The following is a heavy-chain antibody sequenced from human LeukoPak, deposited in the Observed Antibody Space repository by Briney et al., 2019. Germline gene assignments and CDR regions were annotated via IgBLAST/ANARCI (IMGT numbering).Heavy chain of an antibody. D-gene: IGHD3-3*01. V-gene: IGHV3-43*01. CDR3: ATDRGWRTSGYYLYYFEY. J-gene: IGHJ4*02. CDR2: AGWAGGTT. Sequence: PGGSLRLSCATSGFNFDRYTIHWVRQAPGKGLEWVSLAGWAGGTTFYSDSVRGRFTISRDNTMNSLYLQMSSLRAEDTAVYYCATDRGWRTSGYYLYYFEYWGQGTLVTYSS. CDR1: GFNFDRYT.